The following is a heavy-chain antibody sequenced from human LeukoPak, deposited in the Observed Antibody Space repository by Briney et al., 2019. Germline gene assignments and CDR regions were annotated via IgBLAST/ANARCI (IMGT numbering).Heavy chain of an antibody. V-gene: IGHV3-74*01. J-gene: IGHJ5*02. CDR1: GFNSSNYW. CDR3: ARGGGSYGWFDP. Sequence: PGGSLRLSCAASGFNSSNYWMRWVRHGPGKGLVWVSRIDSDGSSTNYADSVKGRFTISRDSAKNTLYLQMNSLRAEDTAVYYCARGGGSYGWFDPWGQGTLVTVSS. D-gene: IGHD3-16*01. CDR2: IDSDGSST.